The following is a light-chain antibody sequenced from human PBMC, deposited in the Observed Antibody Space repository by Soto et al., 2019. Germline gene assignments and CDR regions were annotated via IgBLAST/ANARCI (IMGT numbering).Light chain of an antibody. CDR1: QSISSSY. J-gene: IGKJ4*01. CDR2: GAS. CDR3: QQYGSSPPLT. V-gene: IGKV3-20*01. Sequence: EIELTQSPGTLSLSPGKRATLSCRAIQSISSSYLAWYQQRPGQAPRLLIYGASSRATGIPDRFSGSGSGTDFTLTISRLEPEDFAVYYCQQYGSSPPLTFGGGTKVDIK.